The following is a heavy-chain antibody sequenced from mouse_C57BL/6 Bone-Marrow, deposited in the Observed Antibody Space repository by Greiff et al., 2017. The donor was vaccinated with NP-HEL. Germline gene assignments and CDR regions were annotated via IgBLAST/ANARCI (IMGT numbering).Heavy chain of an antibody. CDR2: IDPSDSYT. CDR3: ARCYYGSSYWFAY. V-gene: IGHV1-59*01. D-gene: IGHD1-1*01. Sequence: QVQLQQPGAELVRPGTSVKLSCKASGYTFTSYWMHWVKQRPGQGLEWIGVIDPSDSYTNYNQKFKGKATLTVDTSSSTAYMQLSSLTSEDSAGYYCARCYYGSSYWFAYWGQGTLVTVSA. CDR1: GYTFTSYW. J-gene: IGHJ3*01.